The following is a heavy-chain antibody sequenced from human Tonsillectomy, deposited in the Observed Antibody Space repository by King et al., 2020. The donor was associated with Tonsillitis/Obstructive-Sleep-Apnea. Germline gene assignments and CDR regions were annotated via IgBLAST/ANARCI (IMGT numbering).Heavy chain of an antibody. V-gene: IGHV5-51*01. J-gene: IGHJ4*02. D-gene: IGHD6-6*01. CDR1: GYRFSSSW. CDR3: ARLGDSSSFVSLDYFDY. Sequence: VQLVQSGAEVKKSGESLKISCEGSGYRFSSSWIGWMRQMPGKGLEWMGIIYPVDSATRYSPSFQGLVTISADKSISTAYLQWSSLKASDTAMYYCARLGDSSSFVSLDYFDYWGQGTLVTVSS. CDR2: IYPVDSAT.